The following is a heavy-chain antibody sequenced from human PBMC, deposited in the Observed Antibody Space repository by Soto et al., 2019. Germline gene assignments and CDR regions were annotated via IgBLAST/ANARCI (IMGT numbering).Heavy chain of an antibody. CDR1: GFTFSSYS. Sequence: EVQLVESGGGLVKPGGSLRLSCAASGFTFSSYSMNWVRQAPGKGLEWVSSISSSSSYIYYADSVKGRFTISRDNAKNSLYPQMNSLRAEDTAVYYCAASVVITPWYFDYWGQGTLVTVSS. J-gene: IGHJ4*02. CDR3: AASVVITPWYFDY. CDR2: ISSSSSYI. D-gene: IGHD3-22*01. V-gene: IGHV3-21*01.